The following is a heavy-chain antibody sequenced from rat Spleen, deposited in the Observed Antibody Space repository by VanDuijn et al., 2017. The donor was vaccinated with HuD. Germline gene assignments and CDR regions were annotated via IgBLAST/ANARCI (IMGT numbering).Heavy chain of an antibody. D-gene: IGHD1-2*01. CDR3: ARQSSSIPYYWYFDF. CDR2: ISYDGSST. Sequence: EVQLVESGGGLVQPGRSLKLSCAASGFTFSNYGMAWVRQAPTKGLEWVATISYDGSSTYYRDSVKGRFTISRDNAKSTLYLQMDSLRYEDTATYYCARQSSSIPYYWYFDFWGPGTMVTVSS. V-gene: IGHV5-29*01. J-gene: IGHJ1*01. CDR1: GFTFSNYG.